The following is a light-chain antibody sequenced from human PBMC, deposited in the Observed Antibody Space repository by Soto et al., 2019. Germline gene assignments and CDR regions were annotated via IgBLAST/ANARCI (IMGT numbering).Light chain of an antibody. CDR1: HSLLYNSNNKNY. CDR2: WAS. CDR3: QQYKNWFIT. V-gene: IGKV4-1*01. Sequence: DIEMTQSPHSMAASLCERATINCKYGHSLLYNSNNKNYLAWYQQKTGQPPKLIIYWASTRESGVPDRFIGSWSGTDCTLTISSLQAEDVAVYYCQQYKNWFITLFQGTRLEI. J-gene: IGKJ5*01.